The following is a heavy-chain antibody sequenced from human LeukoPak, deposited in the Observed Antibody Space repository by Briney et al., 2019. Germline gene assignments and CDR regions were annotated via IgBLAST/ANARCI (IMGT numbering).Heavy chain of an antibody. D-gene: IGHD2-15*01. CDR2: IEPAGSAT. J-gene: IGHJ4*02. CDR1: GFTFSSYW. Sequence: PGGSLRLSCTASGFTFSSYWMTWVRQASGKGLEWVANIEPAGSATYYVDSVKGRFTISRDNAKNLLYLQMNSLRAEDSAVYHCGRFGYVAAVDSWGQGALVTVSS. CDR3: GRFGYVAAVDS. V-gene: IGHV3-7*01.